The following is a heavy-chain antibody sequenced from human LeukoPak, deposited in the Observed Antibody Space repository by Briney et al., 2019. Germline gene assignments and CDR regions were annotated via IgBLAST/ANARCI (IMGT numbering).Heavy chain of an antibody. D-gene: IGHD5-18*01. CDR2: IYPGDSST. J-gene: IGHJ4*02. Sequence: GASLKISCKGSGYSFTSYWIGWVRPMPGKGLERMGIIYPGDSSTRYNPSLQGQVTISADTSISTAYLQRSSLEASDTAMYYCARWGIQLSAGYFGYWGQGTLVTVSS. CDR3: ARWGIQLSAGYFGY. CDR1: GYSFTSYW. V-gene: IGHV5-51*01.